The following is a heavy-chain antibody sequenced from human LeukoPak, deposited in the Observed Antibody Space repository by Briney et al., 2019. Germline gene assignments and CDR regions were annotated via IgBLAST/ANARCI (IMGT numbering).Heavy chain of an antibody. D-gene: IGHD4-17*01. J-gene: IGHJ4*02. Sequence: SETLSLTCTVSGGSISPHYWTWIRQTPGKGLEWIGYIFHSGLTNYNSALRSRVTLSVDAARNQLSLKLTSVTAADTAVYYCTREVSTVTFDYWGQGTLVTVSS. V-gene: IGHV4-59*11. CDR1: GGSISPHY. CDR3: TREVSTVTFDY. CDR2: IFHSGLT.